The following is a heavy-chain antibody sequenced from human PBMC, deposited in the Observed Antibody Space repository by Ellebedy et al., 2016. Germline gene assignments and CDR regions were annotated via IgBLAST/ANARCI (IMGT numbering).Heavy chain of an antibody. D-gene: IGHD3-16*01. Sequence: SETLSLTCVVSDFSITTEYYWAWIRQPPGKGLQWIGSIYHSGNSYSNPSLKSRVTMSVDTSKNQFSLKLSSVTAADTAVYYCARRLWVAGGYWYFDLWGRGTLVTVSS. J-gene: IGHJ2*01. CDR1: DFSITTEYY. CDR3: ARRLWVAGGYWYFDL. CDR2: IYHSGNS. V-gene: IGHV4-38-2*01.